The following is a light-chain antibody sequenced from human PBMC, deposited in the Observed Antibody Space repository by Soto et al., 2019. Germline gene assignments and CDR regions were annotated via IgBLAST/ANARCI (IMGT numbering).Light chain of an antibody. CDR1: QSVSSRY. J-gene: IGKJ2*01. V-gene: IGKV3-20*01. CDR2: GAS. CDR3: QQYGSSPPFT. Sequence: EIVVTQSPGTLSLSPGERATLSCRASQSVSSRYLAWYQQKPGQAPRLLMYGASNRATDIPDRFSGSGSGTDFTLTISRLEAEDFAVYFCQQYGSSPPFTFGQGTKVEIK.